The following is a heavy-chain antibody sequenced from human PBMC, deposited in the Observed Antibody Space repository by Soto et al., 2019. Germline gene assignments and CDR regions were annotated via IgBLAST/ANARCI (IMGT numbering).Heavy chain of an antibody. D-gene: IGHD2-2*02. CDR1: GFTFTSSA. J-gene: IGHJ4*02. Sequence: QMQLVQSGPEVKKPGTSVKVSCKASGFTFTSSAMQWVRQARGQRLEWIGWIVVGSGNTNYAQKFQERVNITRDMATSPAYMELSSLRSEDTAVYYCAVSTNIVVVQAAINYFDYWGQGTLVTVSS. CDR2: IVVGSGNT. V-gene: IGHV1-58*02. CDR3: AVSTNIVVVQAAINYFDY.